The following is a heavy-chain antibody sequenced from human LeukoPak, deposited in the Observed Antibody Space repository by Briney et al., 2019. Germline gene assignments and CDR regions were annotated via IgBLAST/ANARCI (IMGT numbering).Heavy chain of an antibody. CDR1: GFTLSSYY. Sequence: PGGSLRLSCAASGFTLSSYYMSWVRQAPGRGLEWISVIYNGGSTHYADSVKGRFASSRDNSKNTLYLQMNSLRAEDTAVYYCARDSLHSSSHPDYWGQGTLVTVSS. J-gene: IGHJ4*02. CDR3: ARDSLHSSSHPDY. CDR2: IYNGGST. V-gene: IGHV3-66*01. D-gene: IGHD6-13*01.